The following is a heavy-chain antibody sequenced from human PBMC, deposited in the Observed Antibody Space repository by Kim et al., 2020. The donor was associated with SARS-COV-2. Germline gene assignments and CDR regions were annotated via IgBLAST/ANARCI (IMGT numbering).Heavy chain of an antibody. CDR2: IYYSGST. Sequence: SETLSLTCTVSGGSISSSSYYWGWIRQPPGKGLEWIGSIYYSGSTYYNPSLKSRVTISVDTSKNQFSLKLSSVTAADTAVYYCARENSGFLEWLYYFDYWGQGTLVTVSS. J-gene: IGHJ4*02. V-gene: IGHV4-39*07. D-gene: IGHD3-3*01. CDR3: ARENSGFLEWLYYFDY. CDR1: GGSISSSSYY.